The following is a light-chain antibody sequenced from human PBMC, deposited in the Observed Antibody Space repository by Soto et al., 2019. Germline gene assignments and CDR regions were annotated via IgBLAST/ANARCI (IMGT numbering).Light chain of an antibody. CDR2: AAS. CDR3: QQYNNLPPT. CDR1: QSVSSN. J-gene: IGKJ5*01. Sequence: EILMTQSPATLSVSPGERATLSCRASQSVSSNLAWSQQKPGQAPRLLIYAASTRATGIPARFSGIRSATDFTLTISSLQSEDFALYYYQQYNNLPPTFDRGTRPEIK. V-gene: IGKV3-15*01.